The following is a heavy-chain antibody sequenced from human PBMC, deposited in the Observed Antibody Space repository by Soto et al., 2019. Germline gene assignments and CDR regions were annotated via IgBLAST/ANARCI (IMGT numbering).Heavy chain of an antibody. V-gene: IGHV4-31*03. CDR2: IYYSGST. J-gene: IGHJ5*02. CDR3: ARTGRNWFDP. CDR1: GGSISSGGYY. Sequence: SETLSLTCTVSGGSISSGGYYWSWIRQHPGKGLEWIGYIYYSGSTYYNPSLKSRVTISVDASKNQFSLKLSSVTAADTAVYYCARTGRNWFDPWGQRTLVTVSS.